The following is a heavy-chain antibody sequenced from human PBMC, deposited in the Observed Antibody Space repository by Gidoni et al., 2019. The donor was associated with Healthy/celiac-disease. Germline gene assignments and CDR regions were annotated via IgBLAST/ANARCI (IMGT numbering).Heavy chain of an antibody. CDR2: IYHSGST. D-gene: IGHD6-13*01. CDR1: GGSISSSNW. CDR3: ASPYSSSWTGGGGAFDI. Sequence: QVQLQESGPGLLKPSGTLSLTCAVSGGSISSSNWWSWVRQPPGKGLEWIGEIYHSGSTNYNPSLKSRVTISVDKSKNQFSLKLSSVTAADTAVYYCASPYSSSWTGGGGAFDIWGQGTMVTVSS. J-gene: IGHJ3*02. V-gene: IGHV4-4*02.